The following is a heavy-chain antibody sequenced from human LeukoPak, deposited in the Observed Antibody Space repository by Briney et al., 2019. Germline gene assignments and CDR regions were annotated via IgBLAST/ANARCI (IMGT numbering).Heavy chain of an antibody. D-gene: IGHD6-6*01. CDR3: AKTRSSSSHYFYFMDV. CDR2: LSGTRDSRGA. CDR1: GFTFSRSA. V-gene: IGHV3-23*01. Sequence: GGSLRLSCAASGFTFSRSAMTWVRQAPGKGVEWVASLSGTRDSRGAIYADSVKGRFTISRDDSKSTLFLRMNRLTAEDTAIYYCAKTRSSSSHYFYFMDVWAKGVTVTVSS. J-gene: IGHJ6*03.